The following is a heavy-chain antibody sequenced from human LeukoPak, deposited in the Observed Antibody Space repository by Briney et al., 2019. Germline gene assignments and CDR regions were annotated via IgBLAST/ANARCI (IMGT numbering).Heavy chain of an antibody. J-gene: IGHJ3*02. CDR1: GFTFDDYG. D-gene: IGHD3-10*01. V-gene: IGHV3-20*04. CDR3: AGVRRKYYYHDSHHRDASDI. CDR2: INWNGRNV. Sequence: GGSLRLSCATSGFTFDDYGMNWVRQAPGKGLEWVSNINWNGRNVDYADSVKGRFTISRDKAKNSLHLQMNSLRAEDTAVYYCAGVRRKYYYHDSHHRDASDIWGQGTMVSVSS.